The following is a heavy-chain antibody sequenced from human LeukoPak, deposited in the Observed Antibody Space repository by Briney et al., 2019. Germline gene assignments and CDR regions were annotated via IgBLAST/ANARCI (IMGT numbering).Heavy chain of an antibody. J-gene: IGHJ4*02. CDR2: ISSSSSYI. V-gene: IGHV3-21*01. CDR1: GFTFSSYS. Sequence: MSGGSLRLSCAASGFTFSSYSMNWVRQAPGKGLEWVPSISSSSSYIYYADSVKGRFTISRDNAKNSLYLQMNSLRAEDAAVYYCAVVAATSADYWGQGTLVTVSS. D-gene: IGHD2-15*01. CDR3: AVVAATSADY.